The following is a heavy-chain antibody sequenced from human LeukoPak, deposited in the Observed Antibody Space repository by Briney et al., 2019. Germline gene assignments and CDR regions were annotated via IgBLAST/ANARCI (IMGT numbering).Heavy chain of an antibody. CDR1: GYTFTSYA. J-gene: IGHJ4*02. CDR2: INAGNGNT. CDR3: ARGAVYCSGGSCSGGGYYFDY. V-gene: IGHV1-3*01. D-gene: IGHD2-15*01. Sequence: ASVKVSCKASGYTFTSYAMHWVRQAPGQRLEWMGWINAGNGNTKYSQKFQGRVTITRDTSAGTAYMELSSLRSEDTAVYYCARGAVYCSGGSCSGGGYYFDYWGQGTLVTVSS.